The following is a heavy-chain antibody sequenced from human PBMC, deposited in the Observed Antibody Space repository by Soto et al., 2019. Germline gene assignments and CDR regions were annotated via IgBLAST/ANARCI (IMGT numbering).Heavy chain of an antibody. J-gene: IGHJ6*02. D-gene: IGHD3-3*01. V-gene: IGHV1-69*13. CDR3: TTNPEAAPFWSGPARDYGMDV. CDR1: GGTFSTSA. Sequence: SVKVSCKASGGTFSTSAISWVRQAPGQGLEWMGGFIPRSATSNYAQKFQGRVTITADESTNTAYMELSSLRSEDTAVYYCTTNPEAAPFWSGPARDYGMDVWGQGTTVTVSS. CDR2: FIPRSATS.